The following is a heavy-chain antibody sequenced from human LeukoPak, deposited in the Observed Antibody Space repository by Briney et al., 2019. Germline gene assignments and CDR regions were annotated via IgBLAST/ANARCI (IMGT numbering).Heavy chain of an antibody. J-gene: IGHJ4*02. CDR1: GFSLSTSGMC. CDR3: ARMTGVRGVIDY. V-gene: IGHV2-70*11. D-gene: IGHD3-10*01. CDR2: IDWDDDK. Sequence: SGPTLVNPTQTLTLTCTFSGFSLSTSGMCVSWIRQPPGKALEWLARIDWDDDKYYSTSLKTSLTISKDTSKNQVVLTMPNMDPVDTATYYCARMTGVRGVIDYWGQGTLVTVSS.